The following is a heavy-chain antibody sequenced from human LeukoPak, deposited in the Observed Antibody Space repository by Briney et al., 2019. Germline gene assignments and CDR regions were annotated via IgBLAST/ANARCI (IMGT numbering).Heavy chain of an antibody. D-gene: IGHD2-21*02. CDR2: IYYSGST. Sequence: SETLSLTCTVSGGSISSYYWSWIRQPPGKGLEWIGYIYYSGSTNYNPSLKSRVTISVDTSKNQFSLKLSSVTAADTAVYYCARAGQAYCGGDCSRPFDYWSQGTLVTVSS. CDR3: ARAGQAYCGGDCSRPFDY. V-gene: IGHV4-59*01. J-gene: IGHJ4*02. CDR1: GGSISSYY.